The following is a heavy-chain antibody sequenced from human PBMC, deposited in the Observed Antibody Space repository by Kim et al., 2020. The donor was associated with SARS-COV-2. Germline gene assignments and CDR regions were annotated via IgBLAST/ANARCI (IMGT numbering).Heavy chain of an antibody. J-gene: IGHJ4*02. Sequence: GGSLRLSCAASGFIFSHAWMNWVRQAPGKGLEWVGRIKSKTDGGTTDYAAPVKGRFTISRDDSKSTLYLQMDSLKTEDTAVYYCTSYSSSWTLFDYWGQGTLITVSS. CDR1: GFIFSHAW. CDR2: IKSKTDGGTT. D-gene: IGHD6-13*01. V-gene: IGHV3-15*01. CDR3: TSYSSSWTLFDY.